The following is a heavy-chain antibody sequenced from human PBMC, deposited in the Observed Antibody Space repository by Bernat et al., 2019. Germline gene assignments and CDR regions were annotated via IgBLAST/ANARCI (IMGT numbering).Heavy chain of an antibody. CDR2: ISSSSSYT. Sequence: QVQLVESGGGLVKPGRSLRLSCAASGFTFSDYYMSWIRQAPGKGLEWVSYISSSSSYTNYADSVKGRFTISRDNAKNSLYLQMNSLRAEDTAVYYCARDRTGTTDFDIWGQGTMVTVSS. J-gene: IGHJ3*02. CDR3: ARDRTGTTDFDI. CDR1: GFTFSDYY. V-gene: IGHV3-11*06. D-gene: IGHD1-1*01.